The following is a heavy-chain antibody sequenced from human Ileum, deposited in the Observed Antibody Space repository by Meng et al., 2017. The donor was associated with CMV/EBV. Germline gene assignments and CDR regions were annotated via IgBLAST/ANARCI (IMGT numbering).Heavy chain of an antibody. CDR2: IKQDGSEK. Sequence: GGSLRLSCAASGFIFSSYWMSWVRQAPGKGLEWVANIKQDGSEKYYVDSVKGRFTISRDNAKNSLFLQMNSLRAEDTAVYYCARDTSFGVVIFDYWGQGNRVTVAS. CDR1: GFIFSSYW. CDR3: ARDTSFGVVIFDY. D-gene: IGHD3-3*01. V-gene: IGHV3-7*01. J-gene: IGHJ4*02.